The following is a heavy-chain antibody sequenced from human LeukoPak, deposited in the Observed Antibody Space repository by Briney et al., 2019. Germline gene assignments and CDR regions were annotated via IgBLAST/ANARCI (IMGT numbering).Heavy chain of an antibody. CDR3: AKDRENAAPNDFDY. CDR2: ISGPGDSA. Sequence: GGSLRLSCAASGFTFSSYAMSRVRQAPGKGLEWVSTISGPGDSAYYAGSVKGRFTISRDKSKSAVYLQMNSLRAEDTAVYYCAKDRENAAPNDFDYWGRGTLVTVSS. V-gene: IGHV3-23*01. CDR1: GFTFSSYA. J-gene: IGHJ4*02. D-gene: IGHD1-26*01.